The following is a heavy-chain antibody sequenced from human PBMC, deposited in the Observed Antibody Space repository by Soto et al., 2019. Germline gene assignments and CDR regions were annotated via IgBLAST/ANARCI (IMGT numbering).Heavy chain of an antibody. CDR2: IYHSGST. D-gene: IGHD6-19*01. CDR1: GGSISSSNW. J-gene: IGHJ3*02. Sequence: QVQLQESGPGLVKPSGTLSLTCAVSGGSISSSNWWSWVRQPPGKGLEWIGEIYHSGSTNYNPSLKSRFTISVDKSKNQCSLKLSSVTAADTAVYYCARGEEAVAGDDAFDIWGQGTMVTVSS. CDR3: ARGEEAVAGDDAFDI. V-gene: IGHV4-4*02.